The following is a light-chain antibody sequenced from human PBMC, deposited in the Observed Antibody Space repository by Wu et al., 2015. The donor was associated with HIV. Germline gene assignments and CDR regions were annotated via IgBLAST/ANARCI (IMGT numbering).Light chain of an antibody. V-gene: IGKV3-20*01. Sequence: EIVLTQSPATLSLSPGERATLFCRASQSVSTHLAWYQQKPGQAPRLLIYGASSRATGIPDRFSGSGSGTDFTLTISRLEPEDFAVYYCQQYADSPYNFGQGTKLEIK. CDR3: QQYADSPYN. CDR2: GAS. CDR1: QSVSTH. J-gene: IGKJ2*01.